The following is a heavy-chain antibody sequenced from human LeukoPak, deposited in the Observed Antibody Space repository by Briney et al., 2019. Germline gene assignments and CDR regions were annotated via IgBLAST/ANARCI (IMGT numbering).Heavy chain of an antibody. CDR1: GGSISSYY. Sequence: PSETLSLTCTVSGGSISSYYWIWIRPPPGKGLEWIGYIYYSGSTNYNPSLKSRVTISVDTSKNQFSLKLSSVTAADTAVYYCARGLRYFDWLSHNWFDPWGQGTLVTVSS. CDR2: IYYSGST. D-gene: IGHD3-9*01. CDR3: ARGLRYFDWLSHNWFDP. V-gene: IGHV4-59*08. J-gene: IGHJ5*02.